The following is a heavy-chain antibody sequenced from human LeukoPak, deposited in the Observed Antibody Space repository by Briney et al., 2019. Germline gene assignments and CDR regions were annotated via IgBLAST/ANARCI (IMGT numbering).Heavy chain of an antibody. V-gene: IGHV3-21*01. CDR3: ARAGGIVGASGYFDY. CDR1: GFTFSSYT. D-gene: IGHD1-26*01. J-gene: IGHJ4*02. CDR2: ISSSSSYV. Sequence: GGSLRLSCAASGFTFSSYTMSWVRQAPGKGLEWVSSISSSSSYVYYADSVKGRFTISRDNAKNSLYLQMNSLRAEDTAVYYCARAGGIVGASGYFDYWGQGTLVTVSS.